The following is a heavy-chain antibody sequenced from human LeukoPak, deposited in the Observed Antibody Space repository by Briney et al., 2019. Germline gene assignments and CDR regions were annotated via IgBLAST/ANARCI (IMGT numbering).Heavy chain of an antibody. V-gene: IGHV3-23*01. CDR3: AKVGGVGDCSSISCYIDY. CDR1: GFTFSSYA. Sequence: PGGSLRLSCAASGFTFSSYAMSWVRQAPGKGLEWVSAISGSGGSTYYADSVKGRFTISRDNSKNTLYLQMNSLRAEDTAVYYCAKVGGVGDCSSISCYIDYWGQGTLVTVSS. CDR2: ISGSGGST. J-gene: IGHJ4*02. D-gene: IGHD2-2*02.